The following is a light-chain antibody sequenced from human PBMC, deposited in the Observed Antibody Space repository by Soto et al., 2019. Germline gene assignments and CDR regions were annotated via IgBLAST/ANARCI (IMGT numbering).Light chain of an antibody. Sequence: VLTQSPVTLSLSPGDRATLSCRASQSISTSLGWYQQKPGQAPRLLIYEASNRATGIPARFSGSGSGTNFTLTTSSLEPDDYAVYYCQHRNTSTRITFGQGTRLEIK. CDR3: QHRNTSTRIT. J-gene: IGKJ5*01. CDR1: QSISTS. CDR2: EAS. V-gene: IGKV3-11*01.